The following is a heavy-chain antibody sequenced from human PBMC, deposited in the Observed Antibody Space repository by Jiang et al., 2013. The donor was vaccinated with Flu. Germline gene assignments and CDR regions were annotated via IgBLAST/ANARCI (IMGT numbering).Heavy chain of an antibody. J-gene: IGHJ4*02. Sequence: GAEVKKPGASVKVSCKVSGYTLTELSMHWVRQAPGKGLEWMGGFDPEDGETIYAQKFQGRVTMTEDTSTDTAYMELSSLRSEDTAVYYCATGPKSTAMVTLDYWGQGTLVTVSS. CDR2: FDPEDGET. V-gene: IGHV1-24*01. CDR1: GYTLTELS. D-gene: IGHD5-18*01. CDR3: ATGPKSTAMVTLDY.